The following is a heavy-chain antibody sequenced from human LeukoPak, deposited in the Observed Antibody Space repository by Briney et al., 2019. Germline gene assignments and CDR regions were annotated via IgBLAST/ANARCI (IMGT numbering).Heavy chain of an antibody. CDR2: FYNSEST. V-gene: IGHV4-59*08. Sequence: SETLSLTCTVSGGSISSYYWSWIRQPPGKGLEWIGYFYNSESTNYSPSLKSRVTISVDTSKNQFSLKLSSVTAADTAVYYCARDSTGYYIDYWGQGTLVTVSS. D-gene: IGHD3-9*01. CDR1: GGSISSYY. J-gene: IGHJ4*02. CDR3: ARDSTGYYIDY.